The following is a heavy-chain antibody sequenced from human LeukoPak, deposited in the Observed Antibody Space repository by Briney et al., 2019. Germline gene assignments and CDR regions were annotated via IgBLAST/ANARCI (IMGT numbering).Heavy chain of an antibody. D-gene: IGHD6-13*01. CDR2: IYYSGST. Sequence: SETLSLTCTVSGGSVSSGSYYWSWIRQPPGKALEWIGYIYYSGSTNYNPSLMSRVTISVDTSKNQFSLKLSSVTAADTAVYFCARDPQYSSSSDAFDIWGQGTMVTVSS. CDR3: ARDPQYSSSSDAFDI. CDR1: GGSVSSGSYY. J-gene: IGHJ3*02. V-gene: IGHV4-61*01.